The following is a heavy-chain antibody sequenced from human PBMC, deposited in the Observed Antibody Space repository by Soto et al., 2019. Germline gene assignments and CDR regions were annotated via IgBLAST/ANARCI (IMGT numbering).Heavy chain of an antibody. J-gene: IGHJ6*02. Sequence: GSLRLSCAASGFTCIRYAMNWVRQGPGRGLQWISGISVSGDNTSYVESVRGRFTVYRDNSKNTLYLQMNNLRAEDTALYYCAKDGKMRTKVWFPAGYGMDVWGQGTTVTVSS. D-gene: IGHD3-10*01. CDR1: GFTCIRYA. CDR3: AKDGKMRTKVWFPAGYGMDV. V-gene: IGHV3-23*01. CDR2: ISVSGDNT.